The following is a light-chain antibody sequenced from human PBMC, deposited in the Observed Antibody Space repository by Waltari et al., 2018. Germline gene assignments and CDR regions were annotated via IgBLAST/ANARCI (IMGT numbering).Light chain of an antibody. CDR2: EGS. CDR1: SSDVGSYNL. Sequence: QSALTQPASVSGSPGQSITISCTGTSSDVGSYNLVSWYQQPPGKAPKLMIYEGSKRPSGVSNRFSGSKSGNTASLTISGLQAEDEAEYYCCSHAGSSTLFGGGTKLTVL. CDR3: CSHAGSSTL. V-gene: IGLV2-23*01. J-gene: IGLJ2*01.